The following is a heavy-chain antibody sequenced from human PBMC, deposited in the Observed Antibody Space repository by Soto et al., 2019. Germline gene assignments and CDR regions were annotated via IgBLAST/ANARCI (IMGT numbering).Heavy chain of an antibody. CDR1: GFTFSSYA. J-gene: IGHJ6*02. CDR3: AREGFRVAATLHLGMDV. CDR2: ISYDGSNK. V-gene: IGHV3-30-3*01. D-gene: IGHD2-15*01. Sequence: PGGSLRLSCAASGFTFSSYAMHWVRQAPGKGLEWVAVISYDGSNKYYADSVKGRFTISRDNSKNTLYLQMNSLRAEDTAVYYCAREGFRVAATLHLGMDVWGQGTTVTVSS.